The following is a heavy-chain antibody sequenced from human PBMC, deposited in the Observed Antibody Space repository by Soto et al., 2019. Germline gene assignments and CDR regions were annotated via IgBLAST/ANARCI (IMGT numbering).Heavy chain of an antibody. J-gene: IGHJ4*02. CDR2: IYYSGST. V-gene: IGHV4-39*01. Sequence: SETLSLTCTVSGGSISSSSYYWGWIRQPPGKGLERIGSIYYSGSTYYNPSLKSRVTISVDTSKNQFSLKLSSVTAADTAVYYCARHGDVLRYFDWLLRAPPFDYWGQGTLVTVSS. D-gene: IGHD3-9*01. CDR1: GGSISSSSYY. CDR3: ARHGDVLRYFDWLLRAPPFDY.